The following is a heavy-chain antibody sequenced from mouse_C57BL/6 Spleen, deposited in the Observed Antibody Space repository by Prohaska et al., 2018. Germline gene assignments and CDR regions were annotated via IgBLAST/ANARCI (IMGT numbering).Heavy chain of an antibody. D-gene: IGHD3-2*02. Sequence: GAELVKPGASVKLSCKASGYTFTSYWMHWVKQRPGQGLEWIGMIHPNSGSTNYNEKFKSKATLTVDKSSSTAYMQLSSLTSEDSAVYYCAREETAQAQFAYWGQGTLVTVSA. CDR1: GYTFTSYW. CDR3: AREETAQAQFAY. V-gene: IGHV1-64*01. J-gene: IGHJ3*01. CDR2: IHPNSGST.